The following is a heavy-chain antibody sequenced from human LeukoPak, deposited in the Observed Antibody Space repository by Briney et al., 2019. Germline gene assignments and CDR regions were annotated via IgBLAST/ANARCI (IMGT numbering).Heavy chain of an antibody. CDR3: ATIFDL. CDR2: IDDSGSGT. V-gene: IGHV3-74*01. J-gene: IGHJ4*02. CDR1: GFTVTSNW. Sequence: GGSLRLSCAASGFTVTSNWIHWVRQAPGKGLVWVSRIDDSGSGTSYADSVKGRFTISRDTAKNTVYLQMNSPRADDTAIYYCATIFDLWGQGTLVTVSS.